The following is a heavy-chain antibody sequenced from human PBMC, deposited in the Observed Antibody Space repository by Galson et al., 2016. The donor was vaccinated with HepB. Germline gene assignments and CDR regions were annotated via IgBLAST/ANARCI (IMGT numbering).Heavy chain of an antibody. CDR3: AGGSGSHVFEH. CDR1: GGSITSGDYF. D-gene: IGHD1-26*01. Sequence: TLSLTCTVSGGSITSGDYFWSWIRQHPGKGLEWIGYIYYSGSTYYNPSLKSRVTMSVETSKHLPSLRLTSVTAAATATYYSAGGSGSHVFEHWGQGALVTVSP. V-gene: IGHV4-31*03. CDR2: IYYSGST. J-gene: IGHJ4*02.